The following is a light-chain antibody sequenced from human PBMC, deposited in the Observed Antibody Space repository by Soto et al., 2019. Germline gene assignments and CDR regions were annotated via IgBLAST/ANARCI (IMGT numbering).Light chain of an antibody. CDR2: KAS. Sequence: IQMTQSPSTLSGSVGDRVTTTCRASQTISSWLAWYQQKPGKAPKLLIYKASTLKSGVPSRFSGSGSGTEFTLTISSLQPDDFATYYCQHYNSYSEAFGQGTRLEIK. V-gene: IGKV1-5*03. CDR3: QHYNSYSEA. J-gene: IGKJ5*01. CDR1: QTISSW.